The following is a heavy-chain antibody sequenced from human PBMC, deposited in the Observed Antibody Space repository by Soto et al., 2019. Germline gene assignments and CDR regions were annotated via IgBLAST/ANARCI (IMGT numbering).Heavy chain of an antibody. CDR1: GFTFSTYT. V-gene: IGHV3-21*01. J-gene: IGHJ5*02. Sequence: EVQLVESGGGLVKPGGSLRLSCAASGFTFSTYTMNWVRQAPGKGLEWVSSISGTSSYIYYADSLKGRFTISRDNAKNSLYLQMNSLRPEDTAVYYCARSVAVAGSSGWFDPWGQGTLVTVSS. D-gene: IGHD6-19*01. CDR2: ISGTSSYI. CDR3: ARSVAVAGSSGWFDP.